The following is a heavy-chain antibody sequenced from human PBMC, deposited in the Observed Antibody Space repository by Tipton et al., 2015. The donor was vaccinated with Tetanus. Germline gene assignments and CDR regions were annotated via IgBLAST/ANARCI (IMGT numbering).Heavy chain of an antibody. J-gene: IGHJ4*02. CDR1: GGSISSGDFY. D-gene: IGHD4-17*01. Sequence: TLSLTCAVSGGSISSGDFYWSWIRQHTGKGLEWFGYIHYSGSTYYNPSLKSRVTMSIDTSKNQLSLKLSSVAAADTAVYYCARGGGDYGYYFDYWSQGTLVTVSS. V-gene: IGHV4-31*11. CDR2: IHYSGST. CDR3: ARGGGDYGYYFDY.